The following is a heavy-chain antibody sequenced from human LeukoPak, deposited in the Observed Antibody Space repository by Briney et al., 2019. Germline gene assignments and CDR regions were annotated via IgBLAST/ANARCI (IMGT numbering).Heavy chain of an antibody. CDR3: ARGIMPGYSSGWPLDY. CDR2: IYTSGST. V-gene: IGHV4-61*02. Sequence: PSETLSLTCTVSGGSISSGSYYWSWIRQPAGKGLEWIGRIYTSGSTNYNPSLKSRVTISVDTSKNQFSLKLSSVTAADTAVYYCARGIMPGYSSGWPLDYWGQGTLVTVSS. D-gene: IGHD6-19*01. J-gene: IGHJ4*02. CDR1: GGSISSGSYY.